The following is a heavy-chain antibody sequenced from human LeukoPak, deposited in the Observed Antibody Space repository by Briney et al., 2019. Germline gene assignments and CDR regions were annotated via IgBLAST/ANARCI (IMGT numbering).Heavy chain of an antibody. CDR2: IKQDGSER. D-gene: IGHD3-16*02. J-gene: IGHJ4*02. CDR1: GFTFSSCW. V-gene: IGHV3-7*01. CDR3: ARDHGGDYVWGSYRYLDY. Sequence: GGSLRLSCAASGFTFSSCWMSWVRQAPGKGLEWVANIKQDGSERYYVDSVKGRFTISRDNSKNTLYLQMNSLRAEDTAVYYCARDHGGDYVWGSYRYLDYWGQGTLVTVSS.